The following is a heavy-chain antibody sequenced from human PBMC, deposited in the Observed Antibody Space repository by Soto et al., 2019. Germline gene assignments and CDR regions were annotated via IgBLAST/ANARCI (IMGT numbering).Heavy chain of an antibody. CDR2: FYYSGPT. J-gene: IGHJ6*02. CDR1: GGSMSSFY. CDR3: ARVSGRYYYGMDV. D-gene: IGHD1-26*01. Sequence: SETLSLTCSVSGGSMSSFYWNWIRQPPGRGLEWIGSFYYSGPTNYNPSLSSQVTISVDTSKNQFSLQLTSVTAADTAVYYCARVSGRYYYGMDVWGQGTTVTVSS. V-gene: IGHV4-59*01.